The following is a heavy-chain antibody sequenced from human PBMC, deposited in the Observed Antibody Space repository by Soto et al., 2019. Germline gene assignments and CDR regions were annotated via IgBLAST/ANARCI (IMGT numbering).Heavy chain of an antibody. V-gene: IGHV4-59*01. J-gene: IGHJ6*03. D-gene: IGHD2-2*01. Sequence: SETLSLTCTVSGDSISNYYWSWIRPHPGKGLEWIGYFSYRGSTNYNPSLKSRVTISVDTSKNQFSLKLSSVTAADTAVYYCARAGYCSSTSCYERYYYYYMDVWGKGTTVTVSS. CDR2: FSYRGST. CDR3: ARAGYCSSTSCYERYYYYYMDV. CDR1: GDSISNYY.